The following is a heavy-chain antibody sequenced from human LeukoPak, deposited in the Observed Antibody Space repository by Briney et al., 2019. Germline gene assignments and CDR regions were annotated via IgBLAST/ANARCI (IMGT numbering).Heavy chain of an antibody. D-gene: IGHD4-17*01. CDR2: IDLLVSYT. CDR3: ATGDVHYGDYISLLL. Sequence: GGSLQISCKGSGYRFTSYWISGVRQMPGKGLEWRGRIDLLVSYTNYSPSFQGHVTISADKSISTAYLQWSSLKASDTAMYYCATGDVHYGDYISLLLWGQGTLVTVSS. J-gene: IGHJ4*02. CDR1: GYRFTSYW. V-gene: IGHV5-10-1*01.